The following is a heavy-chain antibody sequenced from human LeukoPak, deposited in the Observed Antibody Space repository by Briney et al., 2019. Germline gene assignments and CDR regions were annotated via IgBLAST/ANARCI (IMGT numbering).Heavy chain of an antibody. J-gene: IGHJ5*02. CDR1: GGSFSGYY. V-gene: IGHV4-34*01. Sequence: PSETLSLTCAVYGGSFSGYYWSWIRQPPRKGLEWIGEINHSGSTTYNPSLKSQVSISIDTSKNQFSLKLRSVTAADTAVYYCARLQRPHRINWFDPWGQGTLVTVSS. CDR2: INHSGST. D-gene: IGHD1-1*01. CDR3: ARLQRPHRINWFDP.